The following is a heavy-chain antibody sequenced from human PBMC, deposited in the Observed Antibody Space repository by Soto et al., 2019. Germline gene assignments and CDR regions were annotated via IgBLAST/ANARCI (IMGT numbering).Heavy chain of an antibody. D-gene: IGHD1-26*01. Sequence: QVQLVQSGVEVKKPGASVRVSCRASGYTFSYYAITWVRQAPGQGLEWMGWISPYNGDTKYAQKFEGRVTITTDTTTNTAHMELRSLRYDDTAVYYCVREAGSGSYYPEDYWGQGTLVTVSS. J-gene: IGHJ4*02. V-gene: IGHV1-18*04. CDR3: VREAGSGSYYPEDY. CDR1: GYTFSYYA. CDR2: ISPYNGDT.